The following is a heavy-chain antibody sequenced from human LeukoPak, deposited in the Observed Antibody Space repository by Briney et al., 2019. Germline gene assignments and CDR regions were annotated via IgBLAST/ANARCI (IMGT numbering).Heavy chain of an antibody. D-gene: IGHD5-12*01. CDR2: IKAKTDGGTI. CDR1: GFTFNTAW. J-gene: IGHJ4*02. V-gene: IGHV3-15*01. Sequence: TSGGSLRLSCAASGFTFNTAWMSWVRQAPGKGLDWVGRIKAKTDGGTIDYGAPVKGRFTISRDDSKSTFYLQMDSLTTEDTAVYYCTTEDLLGYDGAMLDFWGQGTLVTVSS. CDR3: TTEDLLGYDGAMLDF.